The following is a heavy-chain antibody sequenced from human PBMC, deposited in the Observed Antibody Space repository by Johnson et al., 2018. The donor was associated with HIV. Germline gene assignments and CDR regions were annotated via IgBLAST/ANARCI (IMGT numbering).Heavy chain of an antibody. CDR1: GFTFGDYY. D-gene: IGHD1-26*01. V-gene: IGHV3-11*04. CDR3: ARDLRGANWHDVFDI. CDR2: ISSSGNTI. J-gene: IGHJ3*02. Sequence: LVESGGGLVKPGGSLRLSCAASGFTFGDYYMTWIRQAPGKGLEWVSYISSSGNTIYYADSLQGRFTISRDNAKNSLYLQMNSLRAEDTAVYYCARDLRGANWHDVFDIWGQGTMVTVSS.